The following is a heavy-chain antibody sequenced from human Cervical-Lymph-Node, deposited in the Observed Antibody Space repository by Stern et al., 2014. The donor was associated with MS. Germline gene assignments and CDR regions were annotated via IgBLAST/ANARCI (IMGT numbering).Heavy chain of an antibody. CDR1: GFTFTSSA. CDR2: IVVGSGNT. Sequence: QLVESGPEVKKPGTSVKVSCKASGFTFTSSAVQWVRQARGQRLEWIGWIVVGSGNTNYAQKFQERVTITRDMSTSTAYMELSSLRSEATAVYYCAADLNYYGSGSYSYWGQGTLVTVSS. CDR3: AADLNYYGSGSYSY. J-gene: IGHJ4*02. V-gene: IGHV1-58*01. D-gene: IGHD3-10*01.